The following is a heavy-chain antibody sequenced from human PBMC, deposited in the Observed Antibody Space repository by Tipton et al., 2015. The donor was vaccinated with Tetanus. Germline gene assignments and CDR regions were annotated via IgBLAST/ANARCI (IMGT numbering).Heavy chain of an antibody. CDR3: ARHLYGYWFDP. CDR2: IYYTGDT. D-gene: IGHD3-10*01. V-gene: IGHV4-59*08. J-gene: IGHJ5*02. Sequence: TLSLTCTVSGGSINNFYWNWIRQSPGKGLEWLGNIYYTGDTDYNPSLRGRATISLDKAKNHFSLKLSPVTAADTAVYYCARHLYGYWFDPWGQGALVTVSS. CDR1: GGSINNFY.